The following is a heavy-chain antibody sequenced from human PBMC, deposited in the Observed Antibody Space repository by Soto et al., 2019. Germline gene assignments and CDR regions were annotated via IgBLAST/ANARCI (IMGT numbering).Heavy chain of an antibody. CDR2: VSSSGST. CDR3: ESRTNSGYDSYYMDV. V-gene: IGHV4-59*12. Sequence: SGTLSLTCVVPGDSISKYYWRWIRQPPGKVLEWIGDVSSSGSTNYNPSLKSRVTISADKSISTAYLQWSSLTASDTAMYYCESRTNSGYDSYYMDVWGKGTTVNVSS. D-gene: IGHD2-8*01. J-gene: IGHJ6*03. CDR1: GDSISKYY.